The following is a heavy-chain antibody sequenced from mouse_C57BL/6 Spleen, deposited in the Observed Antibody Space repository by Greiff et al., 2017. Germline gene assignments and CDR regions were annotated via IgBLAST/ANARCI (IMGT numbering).Heavy chain of an antibody. D-gene: IGHD2-4*01. J-gene: IGHJ2*01. V-gene: IGHV1-85*01. Sequence: QVQLKESGPELVQPGASVKLSCKASGYTFTSYDINWVKQRPGQGLAWMGWIYPRDGSTKYNEKFKGKATLTVDTSSSTAYMELHSLTSEDSAVYFCARQDGFGYDYDDYFDYWGQGTTLTVSS. CDR2: IYPRDGST. CDR3: ARQDGFGYDYDDYFDY. CDR1: GYTFTSYD.